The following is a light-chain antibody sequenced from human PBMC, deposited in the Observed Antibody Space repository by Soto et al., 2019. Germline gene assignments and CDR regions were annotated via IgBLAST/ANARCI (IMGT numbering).Light chain of an antibody. CDR2: GAS. Sequence: EIVMTQSPATLSVSPGERATLSCRASQSISSNLAWYQQKLGQAPRLLIYGASTRATGTPARFSGSGSGTEFTLTISSLKSEDFAVYYCQQYNNWPPWTFGQGTKVEI. J-gene: IGKJ1*01. CDR3: QQYNNWPPWT. V-gene: IGKV3-15*01. CDR1: QSISSN.